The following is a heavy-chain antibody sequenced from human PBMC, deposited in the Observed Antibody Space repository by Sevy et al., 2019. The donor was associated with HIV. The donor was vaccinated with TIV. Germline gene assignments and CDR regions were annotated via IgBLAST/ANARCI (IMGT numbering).Heavy chain of an antibody. CDR1: GFIFSSYG. V-gene: IGHV3-30*18. CDR3: VKGGVTWELLDY. J-gene: IGHJ4*02. Sequence: GGSLRLSCAASGFIFSSYGIHWVRQAPGKGLEWVTIISYDGSSKYYADSVKGRFTISRDNSENILYLQMNSLRTDDTAVYYCVKGGVTWELLDYWGQGTLVTVSS. CDR2: ISYDGSSK. D-gene: IGHD1-26*01.